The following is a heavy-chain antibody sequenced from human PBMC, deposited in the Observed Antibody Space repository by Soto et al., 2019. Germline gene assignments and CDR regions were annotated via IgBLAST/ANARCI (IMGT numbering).Heavy chain of an antibody. D-gene: IGHD2-2*01. V-gene: IGHV4-59*01. Sequence: SETLSLTCTVSGGSISNYYWGWIRQPPGKGLEWLGYIYYSGSTNYNPSLKSRVTISVDTSKNQFSLKLRSVTAADTAVYYCARLYCGSTNCYDLFHYWGQGTPVTVSS. CDR3: ARLYCGSTNCYDLFHY. CDR2: IYYSGST. CDR1: GGSISNYY. J-gene: IGHJ4*02.